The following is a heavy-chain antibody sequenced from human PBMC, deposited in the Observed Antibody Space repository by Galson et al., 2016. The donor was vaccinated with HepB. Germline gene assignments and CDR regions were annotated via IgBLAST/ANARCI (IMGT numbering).Heavy chain of an antibody. CDR1: GFAFSSYW. V-gene: IGHV3-74*01. CDR3: VRDHSVVPTTAYNWFDP. Sequence: SLRLSCAASGFAFSSYWMHWVRQALGKGLVWVSRINSDGTISNYADSVKGRFTISRDNAKNTLYLQMNSLRAEDTAVYFCVRDHSVVPTTAYNWFDPWGRGTPVTVSS. D-gene: IGHD4-23*01. CDR2: INSDGTIS. J-gene: IGHJ5*01.